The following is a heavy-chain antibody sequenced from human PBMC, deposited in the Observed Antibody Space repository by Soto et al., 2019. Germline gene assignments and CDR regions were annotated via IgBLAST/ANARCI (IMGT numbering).Heavy chain of an antibody. CDR2: ISYDGSNK. D-gene: IGHD2-2*01. V-gene: IGHV3-30-3*01. CDR1: GFTFSSYA. Sequence: GGSLRLSCAASGFTFSSYAMHWVRQAPGKGLEWVAVISYDGSNKYYADSVKGRFTISRDNSKNTLYLQMNSLRAEDTAVYHCARLGEDIVVVPAANGMDVWGQGTTVTVSS. J-gene: IGHJ6*02. CDR3: ARLGEDIVVVPAANGMDV.